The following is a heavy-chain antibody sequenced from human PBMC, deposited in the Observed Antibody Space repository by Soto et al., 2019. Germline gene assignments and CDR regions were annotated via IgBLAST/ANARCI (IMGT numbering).Heavy chain of an antibody. J-gene: IGHJ4*02. Sequence: PGGSLRLSCAASGFTFSDYYMSWIRQAPGKGLEWVSYISSSGSTIYYADSVKGRFTISRDNAKNSLYLQMNSLRAEDTAVYYWSGDWGGFGAKVPMSNSGWGGGFGYWGQGTLVTVSS. D-gene: IGHD6-19*01. CDR3: SGDWGGFGAKVPMSNSGWGGGFGY. V-gene: IGHV3-11*01. CDR1: GFTFSDYY. CDR2: ISSSGSTI.